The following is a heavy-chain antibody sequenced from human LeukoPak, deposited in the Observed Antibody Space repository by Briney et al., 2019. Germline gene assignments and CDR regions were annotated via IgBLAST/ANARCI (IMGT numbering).Heavy chain of an antibody. CDR2: ISRNGGNT. J-gene: IGHJ4*02. V-gene: IGHV3-64*02. CDR1: GFTFSDYS. Sequence: GGSLRLSCAASGFTFSDYSMHWVRQAPGKGLEYVSAISRNGGNTYYADSVKGRFTISRDNSKNTLYLQMNSLRAEDTAVYYCANPGNPPTGDYWGQGPLVSVSS. D-gene: IGHD1-1*01. CDR3: ANPGNPPTGDY.